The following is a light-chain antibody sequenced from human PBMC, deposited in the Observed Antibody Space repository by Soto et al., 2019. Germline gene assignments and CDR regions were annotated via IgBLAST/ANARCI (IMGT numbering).Light chain of an antibody. V-gene: IGKV3-15*01. CDR2: GAS. Sequence: EIVMTQSPATLSVSPGERATLSCRASQSVNSNLAWYQQKPGQAPRLLIYGASTRATGIPARFSGSGSGTEFTLTISSLQSEDFAVYYCQQYGTSEIIFGQGTRLEIK. J-gene: IGKJ5*01. CDR3: QQYGTSEII. CDR1: QSVNSN.